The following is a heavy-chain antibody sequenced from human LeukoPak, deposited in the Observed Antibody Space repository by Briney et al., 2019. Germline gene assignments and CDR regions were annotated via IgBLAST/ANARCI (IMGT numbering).Heavy chain of an antibody. D-gene: IGHD2-8*01. CDR2: IKQDGSEK. CDR1: GFTFSDYY. CDR3: ARDGVYRSSAPDY. J-gene: IGHJ4*02. Sequence: PGGSLRLSCAASGFTFSDYYMSWIRQAPGKGLEWVANIKQDGSEKYYVDSVKGRFTISRDNAKNSLYLQMNSLRAEDTAVYYCARDGVYRSSAPDYWGQGTLVTVSS. V-gene: IGHV3-7*01.